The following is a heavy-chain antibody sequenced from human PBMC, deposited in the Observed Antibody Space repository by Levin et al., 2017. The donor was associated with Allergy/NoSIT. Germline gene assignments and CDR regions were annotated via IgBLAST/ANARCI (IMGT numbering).Heavy chain of an antibody. Sequence: PGGSLRLSCAASGFTFSSYDMSWVRQAPGKGLEWVSAIRGSGGSTYYADSVKGRLTISRDNSKKTVFLQMNSLRAEDTAVYYCAPGIAVTGSPTDYWGQGTLVTVSS. J-gene: IGHJ4*02. CDR2: IRGSGGST. CDR3: APGIAVTGSPTDY. CDR1: GFTFSSYD. D-gene: IGHD6-19*01. V-gene: IGHV3-23*01.